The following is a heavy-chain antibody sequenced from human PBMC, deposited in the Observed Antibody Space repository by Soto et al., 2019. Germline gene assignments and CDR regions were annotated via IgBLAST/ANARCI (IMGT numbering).Heavy chain of an antibody. J-gene: IGHJ4*02. CDR2: ISYDGSNK. D-gene: IGHD2-21*02. Sequence: QVQLVESGGGVVQPGRSLRLSCAASGFTFSSYGMHWVRQAPGKGLEWVAVISYDGSNKYYADSVKGRFTISRDNSKNTLYLQMNSLRAEDTAVYYCAKDYCGGDCYSFDYWGQGTLVTVSS. CDR1: GFTFSSYG. CDR3: AKDYCGGDCYSFDY. V-gene: IGHV3-30*18.